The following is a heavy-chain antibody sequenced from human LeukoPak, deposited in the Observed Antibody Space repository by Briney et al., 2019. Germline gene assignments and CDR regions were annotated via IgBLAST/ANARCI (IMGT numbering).Heavy chain of an antibody. CDR1: GGSVSSYY. Sequence: SETLSLTCTVSGGSVSSYYWSWIRQPAGRGLEWIGRIYTSGSTNYNPSLKSRVTMSVDTSKNQFSLKLSSVTAADTAVYYCARDRGGGDYSNRGFDPWGQGTLVTVSS. CDR2: IYTSGST. V-gene: IGHV4-4*07. CDR3: ARDRGGGDYSNRGFDP. J-gene: IGHJ5*02. D-gene: IGHD4-11*01.